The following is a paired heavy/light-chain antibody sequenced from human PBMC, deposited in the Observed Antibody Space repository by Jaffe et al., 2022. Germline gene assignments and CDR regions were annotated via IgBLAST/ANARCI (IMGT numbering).Light chain of an antibody. CDR2: GNS. J-gene: IGLJ1*01. CDR3: QSYDSSLSGSNV. CDR1: SSNIGAGYD. V-gene: IGLV1-40*01. Sequence: QSVLTQPPSVSGAPGQRVTISCTGSSSNIGAGYDVHWYQQLPGTAPKLLIYGNSNRPSGVPDRFSGSKSGTSASLAITGLQAEDEADYYCQSYDSSLSGSNVFGTGTKVTVL.
Heavy chain of an antibody. CDR2: IYHSGST. V-gene: IGHV4-38-2*01. J-gene: IGHJ3*02. D-gene: IGHD3-9*01. Sequence: QVQLQESGPGLVKPSETLSLTCAVSGYSISSGYYWGWIRQPPGKGLEWIGSIYHSGSTYYNPSLKSRVTISVDTSKNQFSLKLSSVTAADTAVYYCARPRLRYFDWLPPSAFDIWGQGTMVTVSS. CDR3: ARPRLRYFDWLPPSAFDI. CDR1: GYSISSGYY.